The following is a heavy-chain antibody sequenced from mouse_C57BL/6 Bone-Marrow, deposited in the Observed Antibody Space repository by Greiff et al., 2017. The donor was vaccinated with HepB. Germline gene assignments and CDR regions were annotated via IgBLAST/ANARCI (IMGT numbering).Heavy chain of an antibody. CDR3: ARDGYDGYHYFDY. J-gene: IGHJ2*01. Sequence: EVKVVESGGGLVQSGRSLRLSCATSGFTFSDFYMEWVRQAPGKGLEWIAASRNKANDYTTEYSASVKGRFIVSRDTSQSILYLQMNALRAEDTAIYYCARDGYDGYHYFDYWGQGTTLTVSS. CDR2: SRNKANDYTT. D-gene: IGHD2-3*01. V-gene: IGHV7-1*01. CDR1: GFTFSDFY.